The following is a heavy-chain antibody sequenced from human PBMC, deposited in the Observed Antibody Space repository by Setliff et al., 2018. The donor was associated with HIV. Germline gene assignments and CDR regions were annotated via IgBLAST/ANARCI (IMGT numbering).Heavy chain of an antibody. CDR3: ARQGQLGSE. CDR2: IYYSGST. Sequence: SETLSLICTVSGGSIYGSDYYWGWIRQPPGKGLESIGSIYYSGSTYYKPSLKSRVTISVDTSKNQFSLKLSSVTAADTAVYYCARQGQLGSEWGQGTLVTVSS. D-gene: IGHD1-1*01. CDR1: GGSIYGSDYY. V-gene: IGHV4-39*01. J-gene: IGHJ4*02.